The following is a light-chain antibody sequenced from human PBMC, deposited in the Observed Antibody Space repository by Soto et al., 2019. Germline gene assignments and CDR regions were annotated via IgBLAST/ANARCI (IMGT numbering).Light chain of an antibody. CDR1: SSNIGHNY. Sequence: QSVLTQPPSVSAAPGQKVTISCSGSSSNIGHNYVSWYQQLPGTAPQLLIYENNKRPSGIPDRCSGSKSGTSATLGITGLQTGDEADYYCGTWDSSLSALFGGGTKLTVL. CDR3: GTWDSSLSAL. CDR2: ENN. V-gene: IGLV1-51*02. J-gene: IGLJ3*02.